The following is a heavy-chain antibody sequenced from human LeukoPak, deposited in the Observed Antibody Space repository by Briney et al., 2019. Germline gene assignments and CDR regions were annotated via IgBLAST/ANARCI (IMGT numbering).Heavy chain of an antibody. J-gene: IGHJ4*02. D-gene: IGHD6-6*01. CDR1: GYTFPSYF. CDR2: INPTGGST. Sequence: ASVKVSCKASGYTFPSYFMHWVREAPGQGLEWMGIINPTGGSTTYAQKFQGRVTMTRDTSTSTVYMELSSLRSDDTAVYYCARTAARRFDYWGQGTLVTVSS. V-gene: IGHV1-46*01. CDR3: ARTAARRFDY.